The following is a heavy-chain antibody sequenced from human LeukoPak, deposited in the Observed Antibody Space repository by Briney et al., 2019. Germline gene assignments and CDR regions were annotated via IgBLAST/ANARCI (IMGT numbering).Heavy chain of an antibody. V-gene: IGHV4-34*01. J-gene: IGHJ4*02. CDR2: INHSGST. Sequence: PSETLSLTCAVYGGSFSGYYWSWIRQPPGKGLEWIGEINHSGSTNYNPSLKSRVTISVDTSKNQFSLKLSSVTAADTAVYYCARDRYCSSTSCDTFDYWGQGTLVTVSS. D-gene: IGHD2-2*01. CDR1: GGSFSGYY. CDR3: ARDRYCSSTSCDTFDY.